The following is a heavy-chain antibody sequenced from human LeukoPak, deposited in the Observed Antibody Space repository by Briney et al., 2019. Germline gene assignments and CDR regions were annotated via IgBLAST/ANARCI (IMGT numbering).Heavy chain of an antibody. CDR1: GGSISSYY. V-gene: IGHV4-59*01. Sequence: SETLSLTCTVSGGSISSYYWTWIRQSPGKGLDWIGYIYYSGSTNYNPSLKGRVTISLDTSKNQFSLKLNSVTAADTAVYYCARVNRDGYNYFYYFDYWGQGTPLTVSS. CDR3: ARVNRDGYNYFYYFDY. D-gene: IGHD5-24*01. CDR2: IYYSGST. J-gene: IGHJ4*02.